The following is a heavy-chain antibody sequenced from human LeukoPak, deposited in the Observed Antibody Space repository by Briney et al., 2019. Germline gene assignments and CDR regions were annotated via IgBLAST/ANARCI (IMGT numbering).Heavy chain of an antibody. Sequence: ASVKVSCKASGYTFTSYDINWVRQATGQGLEWMGWMNPNSGNTGYAQKFQGRVTMTRNTSISTAYMELSSLRSEDTAVYYCAREGRTYYDFWSGYSSDYFDYWGQGTLVTVSS. D-gene: IGHD3-3*01. CDR1: GYTFTSYD. CDR2: MNPNSGNT. V-gene: IGHV1-8*01. J-gene: IGHJ4*02. CDR3: AREGRTYYDFWSGYSSDYFDY.